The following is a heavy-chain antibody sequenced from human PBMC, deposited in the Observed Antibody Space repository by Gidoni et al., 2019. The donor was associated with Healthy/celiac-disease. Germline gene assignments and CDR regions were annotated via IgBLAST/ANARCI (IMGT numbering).Heavy chain of an antibody. CDR1: GFTVSSNY. CDR2: IYSGGST. V-gene: IGHV3-53*04. D-gene: IGHD1-26*01. Sequence: VQLVESGGGLVQPGGSLRLYCEASGFTVSSNYMSWVRQAPGKGLGWVSVIYSGGSTYYAYSVKGRFTISRHNSKNTLYLQMNSLRAEDTAVYYCARENSRPYRGYFDYWGQGTLVTVSS. CDR3: ARENSRPYRGYFDY. J-gene: IGHJ4*02.